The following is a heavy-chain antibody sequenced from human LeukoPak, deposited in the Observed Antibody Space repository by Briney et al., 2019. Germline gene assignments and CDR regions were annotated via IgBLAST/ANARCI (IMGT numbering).Heavy chain of an antibody. J-gene: IGHJ4*02. CDR3: ARDVRDRGYGLFDY. D-gene: IGHD3-10*01. V-gene: IGHV3-66*03. Sequence: GGSLRLSCAASGLTARHNVNNAMSWVRHAPGKGLEWVSGITTSGSTYYADSVKGRFTISRDNSKNTLYLQMNSLRAEDTAVYYCARDVRDRGYGLFDYWGQGTLVTVSS. CDR1: GLTARHNVNNA. CDR2: ITTSGST.